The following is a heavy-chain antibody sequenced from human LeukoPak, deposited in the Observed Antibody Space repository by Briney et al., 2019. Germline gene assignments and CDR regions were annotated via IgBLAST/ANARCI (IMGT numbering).Heavy chain of an antibody. D-gene: IGHD4-17*01. J-gene: IGHJ4*02. CDR3: ARGDYGDYDY. Sequence: PGGSLRLSCAASGFTFSSYSMNWVRQAPGKGLEWVSYISSSSSTRYYADSVKGRFTISRDNAKNSLYLQMNSLRAEDTAVYYCARGDYGDYDYWGQGTLVTVSS. V-gene: IGHV3-48*04. CDR2: ISSSSSTR. CDR1: GFTFSSYS.